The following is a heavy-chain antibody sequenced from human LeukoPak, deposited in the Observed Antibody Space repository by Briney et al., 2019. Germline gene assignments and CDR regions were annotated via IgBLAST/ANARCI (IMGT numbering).Heavy chain of an antibody. Sequence: SETLSLTCTVSGGSISSYYWSWIRQPPGKGLEWIGYIYYSGSTNYNPSLKSRVTISVDTSKNQFSLKLSSVTAADTAVYYCASSNYYGSGSYPYNWFDPWGQGTLVTVSS. J-gene: IGHJ5*02. CDR2: IYYSGST. CDR3: ASSNYYGSGSYPYNWFDP. CDR1: GGSISSYY. V-gene: IGHV4-59*12. D-gene: IGHD3-10*01.